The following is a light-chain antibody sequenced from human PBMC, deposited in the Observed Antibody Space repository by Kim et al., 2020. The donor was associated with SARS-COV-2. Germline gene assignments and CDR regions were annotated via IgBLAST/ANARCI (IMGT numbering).Light chain of an antibody. CDR1: QSVSSY. CDR2: DAS. V-gene: IGKV3-11*01. CDR3: QQRSNWPLT. J-gene: IGKJ4*01. Sequence: LSTGERATLSCRASQSVSSYLAWYQQKPGQAPRLLIYDASNRDTGIPARFSGSGSGTDFTLTISSLEPEDFAVYYCQQRSNWPLTFGGGTKVDIK.